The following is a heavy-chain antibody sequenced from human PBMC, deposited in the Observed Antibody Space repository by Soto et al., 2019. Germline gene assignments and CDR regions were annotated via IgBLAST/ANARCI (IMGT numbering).Heavy chain of an antibody. J-gene: IGHJ6*03. CDR3: ARHRKVVARGTYYMDV. V-gene: IGHV5-51*01. CDR2: IYPDDSDT. D-gene: IGHD2-15*01. CDR1: GYNFVNYW. Sequence: EVQLVQSGADVKKPGESLKISCEGSGYNFVNYWIGWARQKPGKGLEWMGIIYPDDSDTKYSPSFQGRVSISVDKSISTAYLQWSSLKASDTGIYYCARHRKVVARGTYYMDVWGNGTTVTVSS.